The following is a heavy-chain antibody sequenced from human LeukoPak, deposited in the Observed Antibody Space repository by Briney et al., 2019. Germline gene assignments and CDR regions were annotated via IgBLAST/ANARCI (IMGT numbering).Heavy chain of an antibody. CDR2: INPNSGGT. CDR3: AREMGSYDSSGYYTDAFDI. V-gene: IGHV1-2*02. J-gene: IGHJ3*02. D-gene: IGHD3-22*01. CDR1: GYTFTFYY. Sequence: SVTVSFTSSGYTFTFYYMHWVRQAPGQGLEWMGLINPNSGGTNYEQKFQGRVTMTRDTSISTAYMELSRLRSDDTAVYYCAREMGSYDSSGYYTDAFDIWGQGKMVTVSS.